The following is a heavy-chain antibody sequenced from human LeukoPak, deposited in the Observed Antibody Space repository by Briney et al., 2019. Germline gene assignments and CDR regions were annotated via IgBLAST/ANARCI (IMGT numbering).Heavy chain of an antibody. CDR1: GVSISTNY. Sequence: SETLSLTCTVSGVSISTNYWNWIWQPPDKGLEWIGYISNSGSADRHPSLKSRVTISLDPSKHQLRLSLNCVTAADTAVYFCAGYDHSDCLAYWGEGARVTVSS. D-gene: IGHD2-21*02. J-gene: IGHJ4*02. CDR2: ISNSGSA. CDR3: AGYDHSDCLAY. V-gene: IGHV4-59*13.